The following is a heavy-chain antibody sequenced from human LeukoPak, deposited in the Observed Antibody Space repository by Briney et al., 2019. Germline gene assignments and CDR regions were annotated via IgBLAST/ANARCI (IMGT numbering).Heavy chain of an antibody. CDR2: IYYSGST. J-gene: IGHJ3*02. D-gene: IGHD3-16*01. Sequence: PSETLSLTCTVSGGSISSYYWSWIRQPPGKGLEWIGYIYYSGSTNYNPSLKSRVTISVDTSKNQFSLKLSSVTAADTAVYYCAGGSPVRGDAFDIWGQGTMVTVSS. CDR3: AGGSPVRGDAFDI. V-gene: IGHV4-59*01. CDR1: GGSISSYY.